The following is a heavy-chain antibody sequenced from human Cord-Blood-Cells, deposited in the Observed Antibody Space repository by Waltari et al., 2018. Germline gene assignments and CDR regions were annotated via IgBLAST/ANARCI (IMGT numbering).Heavy chain of an antibody. CDR2: ISSSGSTR. V-gene: IGHV3-48*03. CDR3: ARDGVLLWFGELFDY. CDR1: GFTFSSYE. J-gene: IGHJ4*02. Sequence: EVQLVESGGGLVQPGGSLRLSCAASGFTFSSYEMNWVRQAPGKGLEWVSEISSSGSTRYYADSVKGRFTISRDNAKNSLYLQMNSLRAEDTAVYYCARDGVLLWFGELFDYWGQGTLVTVSS. D-gene: IGHD3-10*01.